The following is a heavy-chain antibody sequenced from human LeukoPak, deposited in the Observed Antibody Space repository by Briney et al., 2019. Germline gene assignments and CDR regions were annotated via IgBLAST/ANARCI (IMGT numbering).Heavy chain of an antibody. D-gene: IGHD6-13*01. Sequence: PGGSLRLSCTASGFTFGDYAMSWVRQAPGKGLEWVGFIRSKAYGGTTEYAASVKGRFTISRDDSKSIAYLQMNSLKTEDTAVYYCTRDAHSSSWFLYYFDYWGQGTLVTVSS. J-gene: IGHJ4*02. CDR2: IRSKAYGGTT. V-gene: IGHV3-49*04. CDR3: TRDAHSSSWFLYYFDY. CDR1: GFTFGDYA.